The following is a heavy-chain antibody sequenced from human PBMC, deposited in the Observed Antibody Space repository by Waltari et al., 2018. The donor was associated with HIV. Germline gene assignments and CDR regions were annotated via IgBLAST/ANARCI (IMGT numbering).Heavy chain of an antibody. Sequence: QAQLVQSGAEVKNPGASVKVSCTASGYIFTNYHITWVRQAPGQGLEWMGWINSYDGNTNYAQMFQGRVTMTTDTSTNTVYMELRSLRSDDTAVYYCARDRGLGNKYYKVPYYFDYWGQGTLVTVSA. J-gene: IGHJ4*02. CDR3: ARDRGLGNKYYKVPYYFDY. V-gene: IGHV1-18*01. D-gene: IGHD2-8*01. CDR2: INSYDGNT. CDR1: GYIFTNYH.